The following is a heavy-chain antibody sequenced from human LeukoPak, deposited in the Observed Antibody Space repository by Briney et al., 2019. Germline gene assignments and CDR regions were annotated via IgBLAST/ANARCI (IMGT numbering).Heavy chain of an antibody. J-gene: IGHJ4*02. CDR2: VSVSGGGT. D-gene: IGHD1-1*01. Sequence: GGSLILSCAASGFTFTNYAMSWVRQAPGKGLEWVSEVSVSGGGTYYADSVKGRSTISRDNSKNTLYLQMNSLRAEDTALYYCAKSWDWNDEGKYFDCWGQGTLVTVSS. CDR1: GFTFTNYA. V-gene: IGHV3-23*01. CDR3: AKSWDWNDEGKYFDC.